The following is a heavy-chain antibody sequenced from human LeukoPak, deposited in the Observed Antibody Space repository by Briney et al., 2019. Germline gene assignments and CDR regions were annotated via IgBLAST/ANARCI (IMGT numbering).Heavy chain of an antibody. CDR2: SSGSGGST. D-gene: IGHD3-22*01. V-gene: IGHV3-23*01. CDR1: GFTFSSYA. Sequence: GGSLRLSCAASGFTFSSYAMSWVRQAPGKGLEWVSASSGSGGSTYYADSVKGRLTISRDNSKNTLYLQMHSLRAVDTAVYYCARDTRVLWYYYDSSGYDYWGQGTLVTVSS. CDR3: ARDTRVLWYYYDSSGYDY. J-gene: IGHJ4*02.